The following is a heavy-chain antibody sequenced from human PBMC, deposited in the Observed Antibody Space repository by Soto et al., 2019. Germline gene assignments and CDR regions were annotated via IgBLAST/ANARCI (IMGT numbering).Heavy chain of an antibody. CDR1: GFTFSSYW. CDR3: AREPYDSRDAFDI. D-gene: IGHD3-3*01. Sequence: GGSLRLSCAASGFTFSSYWMSWVRQAPGKGLEWVANIKQDGSEKYYVDSVKGRFTISRDNAKNSLYLQMNSLRAEDTAVYYCAREPYDSRDAFDIWGQGTMVTVSS. CDR2: IKQDGSEK. J-gene: IGHJ3*02. V-gene: IGHV3-7*01.